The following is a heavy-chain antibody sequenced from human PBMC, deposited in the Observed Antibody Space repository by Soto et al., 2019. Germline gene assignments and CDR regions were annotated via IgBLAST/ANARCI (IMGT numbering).Heavy chain of an antibody. D-gene: IGHD3-9*01. CDR2: IKSKTDGGTT. Sequence: GTLRLSCAASVFTLSIAWMSCVPQAPGKGLEWGGRIKSKTDGGTTDYAAHVKGRFTISRDDANNTLYLQMHSLKTEHTAVYYCTTDPHVLRYFDWLSTPRSSLNYWGQGTLVTVSS. CDR3: TTDPHVLRYFDWLSTPRSSLNY. CDR1: VFTLSIAW. V-gene: IGHV3-15*01. J-gene: IGHJ4*02.